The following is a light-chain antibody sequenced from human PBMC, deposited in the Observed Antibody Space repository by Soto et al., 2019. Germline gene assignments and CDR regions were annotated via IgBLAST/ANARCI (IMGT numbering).Light chain of an antibody. V-gene: IGKV1-39*01. Sequence: DIHMTQSPSSLSASVGDRVTITCRASQSISSYLNWYQQKPGKAPKLLIYAASSLQSGVPSRFSGSGSGTDFTLTISSLQPEDFATYYCQRRFTFGPGTKVDIK. J-gene: IGKJ3*01. CDR3: QRRFT. CDR2: AAS. CDR1: QSISSY.